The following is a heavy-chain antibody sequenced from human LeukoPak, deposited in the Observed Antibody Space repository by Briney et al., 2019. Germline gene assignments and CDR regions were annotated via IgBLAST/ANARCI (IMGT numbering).Heavy chain of an antibody. D-gene: IGHD1-1*01. CDR2: ISYIGST. J-gene: IGHJ3*02. V-gene: IGHV4-59*11. Sequence: SETLSLTCTVSGVSMSSHDRSWIRQPPGKGLEWLGYISYIGSTNYSPSLKSRVTISVDTSKNQFSLRLSSVTAADTAVYFCAGDQLALNALNIWGQGTMVSVSS. CDR3: AGDQLALNALNI. CDR1: GVSMSSHD.